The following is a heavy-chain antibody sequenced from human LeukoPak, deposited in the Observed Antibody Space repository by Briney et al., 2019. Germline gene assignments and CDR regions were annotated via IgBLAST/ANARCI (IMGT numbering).Heavy chain of an antibody. V-gene: IGHV3-23*01. Sequence: GGSLRLSCTTSGFTFSSYAMSWVRQAPGKGLEWVSTMTGSGDFTYHADSVKGRFTVSRDNSKNTLYLHMSSLRAEDTAIYYCANPDSSGFYLSIRFDFWGQGTLVTVSS. CDR1: GFTFSSYA. D-gene: IGHD3-22*01. CDR3: ANPDSSGFYLSIRFDF. J-gene: IGHJ4*02. CDR2: MTGSGDFT.